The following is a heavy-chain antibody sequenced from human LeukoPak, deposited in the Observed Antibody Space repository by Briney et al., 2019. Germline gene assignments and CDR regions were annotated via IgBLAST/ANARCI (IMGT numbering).Heavy chain of an antibody. J-gene: IGHJ4*02. D-gene: IGHD1-14*01. V-gene: IGHV4-4*07. CDR3: ARRRKSTDN. CDR1: GGSINVFY. CDR2: ISTSGNT. Sequence: SETLSLTCTVSGGSINVFYWSWIRQPAGKGLQWIGPISTSGNTDYNPSLKSRVTMSVDTSKTHSSLRLRSVAAADTAVYYCARRRKSTDNWGQGSLVTVSS.